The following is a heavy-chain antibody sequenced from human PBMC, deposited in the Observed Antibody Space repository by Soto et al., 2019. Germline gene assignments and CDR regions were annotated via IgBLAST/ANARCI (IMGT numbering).Heavy chain of an antibody. V-gene: IGHV1-18*01. CDR1: GYNFTNYA. Sequence: QVQLVQAGAEVKKPGASVKVSCKASGYNFTNYAISWVRQAPGQGLEWMGWISGYNGNTKYAEKFQGRVTMTTDTSKRTAYMELRNLGSDDAAVYSWARDCPVPPATPDNWCDPWGKGTLVTVSS. J-gene: IGHJ5*02. D-gene: IGHD2-2*02. CDR2: ISGYNGNT. CDR3: ARDCPVPPATPDNWCDP.